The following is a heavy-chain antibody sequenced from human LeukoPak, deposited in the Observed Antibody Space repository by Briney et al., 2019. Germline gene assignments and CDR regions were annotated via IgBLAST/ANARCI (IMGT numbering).Heavy chain of an antibody. CDR2: IYQSVST. D-gene: IGHD4-17*01. CDR1: GYSISSDYY. J-gene: IGHJ3*02. V-gene: IGHV4-38-2*01. Sequence: SETLSLTCAVSGYSISSDYYWGWIRQPSGKGLEWIGSIYQSVSTYYNPSLKSRVTISVDTSKNQFSLKLSSVTAADTAVYYCARNTSTVTTSRHDAFDIWGQGTMVTVSS. CDR3: ARNTSTVTTSRHDAFDI.